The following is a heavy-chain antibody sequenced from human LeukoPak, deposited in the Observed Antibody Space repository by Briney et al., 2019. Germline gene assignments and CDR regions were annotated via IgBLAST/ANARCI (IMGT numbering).Heavy chain of an antibody. Sequence: GGSLRLSCAASGFTFSSYWMSWVRQAPGKGLEWVANIKQDGSEKYYVDSVKGRFTISRDNAKNSLYLQMNSLRAEDTAVYYCASTSVAGIPYYFDYWGQGTLVTVSS. J-gene: IGHJ4*02. CDR2: IKQDGSEK. D-gene: IGHD6-19*01. V-gene: IGHV3-7*01. CDR3: ASTSVAGIPYYFDY. CDR1: GFTFSSYW.